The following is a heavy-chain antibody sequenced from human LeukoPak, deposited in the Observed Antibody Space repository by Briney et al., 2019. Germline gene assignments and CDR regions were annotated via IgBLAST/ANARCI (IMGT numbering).Heavy chain of an antibody. D-gene: IGHD6-13*01. CDR3: ARLMGSSWYRRLFDY. V-gene: IGHV4-39*01. CDR2: IYYSGST. J-gene: IGHJ4*02. Sequence: SETLSLTCTVSGGSISSSSYYWGWIRQPPGTGLEWIGSIYYSGSTYYNPSLKSRVTISVDTSKNQFSLKLSSVTAADTAVYYCARLMGSSWYRRLFDYWGQGTLVTVSS. CDR1: GGSISSSSYY.